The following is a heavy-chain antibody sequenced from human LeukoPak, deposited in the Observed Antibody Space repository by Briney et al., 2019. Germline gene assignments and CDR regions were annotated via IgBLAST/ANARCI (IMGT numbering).Heavy chain of an antibody. D-gene: IGHD2-2*01. CDR3: ARDIPIGCSSTSCYTAFDY. V-gene: IGHV1-8*01. CDR1: GYTFTSYD. Sequence: GASVKVSCKASGYTFTSYDFNWVRQATGQRPEWMGWMSPNSGDTGYAQKFQDRVTMTRNTSISTAYLEMRSLRSDDTAVYYCARDIPIGCSSTSCYTAFDYWGQGTLVTVSS. CDR2: MSPNSGDT. J-gene: IGHJ4*02.